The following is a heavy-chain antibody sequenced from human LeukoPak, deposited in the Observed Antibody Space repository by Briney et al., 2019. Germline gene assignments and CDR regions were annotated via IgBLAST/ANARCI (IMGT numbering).Heavy chain of an antibody. CDR1: GGSISSSKL. Sequence: SGTLCLTCAVSGGSISSSKLWWLVRQPPGKGLEWVGVIYHSGSTNYNPSLKSRVTISVDKSKNHISMKLSSVTAADTAVEDCARDGRAYSSGWYYFDYWGQGTLVTVSS. J-gene: IGHJ4*02. CDR3: ARDGRAYSSGWYYFDY. CDR2: IYHSGST. V-gene: IGHV4-4*02. D-gene: IGHD6-19*01.